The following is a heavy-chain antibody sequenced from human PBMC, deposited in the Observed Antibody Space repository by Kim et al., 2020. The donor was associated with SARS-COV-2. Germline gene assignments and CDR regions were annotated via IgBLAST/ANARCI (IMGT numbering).Heavy chain of an antibody. Sequence: GGSLRLSCAASGFTFSSYAMSWVRQAPGKGLEWVSGISGSDGSTYYADSVRGRFTISRDNSKSTLDLQMNSLRVEDTAVYYCAKDAPSSGYYYFDYWGRGTLVTVSS. CDR1: GFTFSSYA. D-gene: IGHD3-22*01. V-gene: IGHV3-23*01. J-gene: IGHJ4*02. CDR2: ISGSDGST. CDR3: AKDAPSSGYYYFDY.